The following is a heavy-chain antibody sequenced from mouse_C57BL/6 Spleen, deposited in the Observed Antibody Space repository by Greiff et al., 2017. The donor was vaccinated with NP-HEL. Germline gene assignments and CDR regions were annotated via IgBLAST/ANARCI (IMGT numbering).Heavy chain of an antibody. CDR1: GFTFSSYG. V-gene: IGHV5-6*01. J-gene: IGHJ3*01. CDR3: AREGNGYSNYGY. D-gene: IGHD2-5*01. Sequence: EVKLMESGGDLVKPGGSLKLSCAASGFTFSSYGMPWVRQTPDKRLEWVAIISSGGSYTYYPDSVKGRFTISRDNSKNTICLQVDGLKSEDTAMYYCAREGNGYSNYGYWGQGTLVTVSA. CDR2: ISSGGSYT.